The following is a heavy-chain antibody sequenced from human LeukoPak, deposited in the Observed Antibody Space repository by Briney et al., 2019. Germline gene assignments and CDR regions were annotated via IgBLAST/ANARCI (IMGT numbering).Heavy chain of an antibody. CDR3: ARHVISTAPLGY. V-gene: IGHV4-61*05. D-gene: IGHD2-21*01. CDR1: GGSISSSSYY. Sequence: PSETLSLTCTVSGGSISSSSYYWGWIRQPPGKGLEWIAYVSYSGSTNYNHSLKSRVTISVDTSKNQFSLQLSSVTAADTAVYYCARHVISTAPLGYWGQGTLVTVSS. J-gene: IGHJ4*02. CDR2: VSYSGST.